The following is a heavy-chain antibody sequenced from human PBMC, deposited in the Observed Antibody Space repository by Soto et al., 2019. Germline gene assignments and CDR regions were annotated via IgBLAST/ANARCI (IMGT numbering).Heavy chain of an antibody. CDR1: GGTFSSYA. Sequence: SVKVSCKASGGTFSSYAISWVRQAPGQGLEWMGGIIPIFGTANYAQKFQGRVTITADESTSTAYMELSSLRSEDTAVYYCATLPDYGDYGVIGDYWGQGTLVTVSS. CDR2: IIPIFGTA. CDR3: ATLPDYGDYGVIGDY. V-gene: IGHV1-69*13. D-gene: IGHD4-17*01. J-gene: IGHJ4*02.